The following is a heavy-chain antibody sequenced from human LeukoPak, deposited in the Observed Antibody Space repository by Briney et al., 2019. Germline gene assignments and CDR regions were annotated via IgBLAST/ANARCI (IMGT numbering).Heavy chain of an antibody. J-gene: IGHJ3*02. V-gene: IGHV3-64D*06. D-gene: IGHD3-22*01. CDR1: GFTFGSYA. CDR3: VKALSITMIVVVITSDAFDI. CDR2: ISSNGGST. Sequence: GGSLRLSCSASGFTFGSYAMHWVRQAPGKGLEYVSAISSNGGSTYYADSVKGRFTISRDNSKNTLYLQMSSLRAEDTAVYYCVKALSITMIVVVITSDAFDIWGQGTMVTVSS.